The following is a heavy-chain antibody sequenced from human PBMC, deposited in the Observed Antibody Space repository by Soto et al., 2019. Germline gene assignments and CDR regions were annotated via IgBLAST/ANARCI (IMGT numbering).Heavy chain of an antibody. CDR3: ARDGYDFWSGHRFDP. CDR1: GGSISSGGYY. J-gene: IGHJ5*02. CDR2: IYYSGST. Sequence: QVQLQESGPGLVKPSQTLSVTCTVSGGSISSGGYYWSWIRQHPGKGLEWIGYIYYSGSTYYNPSLKSRVTISVDTSKNQFSLKLSSVTAADTAVYYCARDGYDFWSGHRFDPWGQGTLVTVSS. V-gene: IGHV4-31*03. D-gene: IGHD3-3*01.